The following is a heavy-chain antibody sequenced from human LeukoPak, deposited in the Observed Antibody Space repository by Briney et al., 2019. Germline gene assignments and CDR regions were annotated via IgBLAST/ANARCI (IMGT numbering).Heavy chain of an antibody. CDR2: INHSGST. Sequence: SETLSLTCAVYGGSFSGYYWSWIRQPPGKGLEWIGEINHSGSTNYNPSLKSRVTISVDTSKNQFSLKLSSVTAADTAVYYCASGYYDILTGYSGSAFDIWGQGTMVTVSS. D-gene: IGHD3-9*01. V-gene: IGHV4-34*01. J-gene: IGHJ3*02. CDR1: GGSFSGYY. CDR3: ASGYYDILTGYSGSAFDI.